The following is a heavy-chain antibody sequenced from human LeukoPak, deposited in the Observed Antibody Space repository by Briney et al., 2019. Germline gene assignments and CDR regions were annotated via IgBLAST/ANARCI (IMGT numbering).Heavy chain of an antibody. Sequence: SETLSLTCTVSGGSISSYYWSWIRQPAGKGLEWIGRIYTSGSTNYNPSLKSRVTMSVDTSKNQFSLKLKSVTAADMAVYYCARDARQDLLAGGFDFWGQGALVNVSA. CDR1: GGSISSYY. CDR2: IYTSGST. V-gene: IGHV4-4*07. D-gene: IGHD3-16*01. J-gene: IGHJ4*02. CDR3: ARDARQDLLAGGFDF.